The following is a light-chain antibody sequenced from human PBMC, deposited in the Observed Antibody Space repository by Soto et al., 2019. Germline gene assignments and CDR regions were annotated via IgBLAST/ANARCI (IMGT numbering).Light chain of an antibody. V-gene: IGKV1-39*01. Sequence: DIQMTQSPSSLSSSLGDRVTITCRASQSISSNLNWYQQKPGEAPKLLIYVASSLESGVPSRFSGSESGTDYTLTISSLQPDDFGTYYCQQSYSTPYTFGQGTKLEIK. CDR2: VAS. CDR3: QQSYSTPYT. J-gene: IGKJ2*01. CDR1: QSISSN.